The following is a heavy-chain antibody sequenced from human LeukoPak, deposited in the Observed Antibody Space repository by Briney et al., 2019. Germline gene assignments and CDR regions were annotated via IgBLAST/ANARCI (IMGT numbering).Heavy chain of an antibody. V-gene: IGHV3-23*01. D-gene: IGHD4-23*01. CDR3: SRIKYGGNSGYHFDY. CDR1: GFNFNYFA. CDR2: IGDSGSGG. J-gene: IGHJ4*02. Sequence: GGSLRLSCSAPGFNFNYFAMSWIRQATGKRLDSVSTIGDSGSGGSYADSVRGRFTISRDNSKNIVYLQMHSLRVDDSAVYYCSRIKYGGNSGYHFDYWGQGTLVTVSS.